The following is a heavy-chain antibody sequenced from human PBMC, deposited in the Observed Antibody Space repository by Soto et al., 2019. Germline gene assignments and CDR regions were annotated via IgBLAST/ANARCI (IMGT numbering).Heavy chain of an antibody. CDR1: GGNFNSFS. CDR2: IIPVFGIP. Sequence: QLVQSGAEVRKPGSSLKVSCKASGGNFNSFSVSWVRQAPGQGLEWMGNIIPVFGIPTYAQTFQGRVTISADISTNTVSLQLSSLTLEDTAVYYCAREWANSSGDPLDLWGHGTRVAASS. V-gene: IGHV1-69*04. CDR3: AREWANSSGDPLDL. D-gene: IGHD3-22*01. J-gene: IGHJ5*02.